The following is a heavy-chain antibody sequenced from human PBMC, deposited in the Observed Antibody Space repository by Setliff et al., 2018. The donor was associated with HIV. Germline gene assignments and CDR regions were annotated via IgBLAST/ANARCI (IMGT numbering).Heavy chain of an antibody. CDR3: ARDRIPSKWLLESDY. J-gene: IGHJ4*02. CDR1: GYTFTGYY. D-gene: IGHD3-22*01. Sequence: ASVKVSCKASGYTFTGYYVHWVRQAPGQGLEWMGWINPNSGGTNYAQKFQGRVTMTRDTSISTAHMELSRLTSDDTAVYYCARDRIPSKWLLESDYWGQGTLVTVSS. CDR2: INPNSGGT. V-gene: IGHV1-2*02.